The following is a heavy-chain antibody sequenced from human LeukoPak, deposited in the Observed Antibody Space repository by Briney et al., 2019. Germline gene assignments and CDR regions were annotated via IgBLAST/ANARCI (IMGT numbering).Heavy chain of an antibody. CDR1: GFTFSRYA. D-gene: IGHD5-24*01. V-gene: IGHV3-23*01. CDR2: ISDDSGKI. CDR3: AKVGYNFNWFDP. Sequence: GGSLRLSCAASGFTFSRYAMSWVRQAPGKGLEWVSAISDDSGKIYYADSVKGRFTISGDNPKNTLYLQMNSLRAEDTAVYYCAKVGYNFNWFDPWGQGTLVTVSS. J-gene: IGHJ5*02.